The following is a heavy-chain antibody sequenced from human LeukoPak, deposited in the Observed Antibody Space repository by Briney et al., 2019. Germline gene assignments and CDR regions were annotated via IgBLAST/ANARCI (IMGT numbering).Heavy chain of an antibody. CDR3: ARGGTTVTPGLLWFDP. Sequence: PSETLSLTCSVSGGSISSQYWSWIRQPPGKGLEWIGYIYYSGSTKYNPSLKSRVTIPVDTSKNQFSLKLSSVTAADTAVYYCARGGTTVTPGLLWFDPWGQGTLVTVSS. J-gene: IGHJ5*02. CDR1: GGSISSQY. V-gene: IGHV4-59*11. CDR2: IYYSGST. D-gene: IGHD4-17*01.